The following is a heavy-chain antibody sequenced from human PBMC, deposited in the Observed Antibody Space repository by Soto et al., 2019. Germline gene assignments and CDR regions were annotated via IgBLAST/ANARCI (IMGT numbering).Heavy chain of an antibody. D-gene: IGHD6-19*01. Sequence: SETLSLTCTVSSGSLSPYYWSWIRQPAGKGLEWIGRIFSNENTNYNPSPKSRVTMSMDTSKNQFSLNLTSVTAADTAVYYCARYSGGWQNYFDSWGQGTLVTV. J-gene: IGHJ4*02. CDR1: SGSLSPYY. CDR2: IFSNENT. CDR3: ARYSGGWQNYFDS. V-gene: IGHV4-4*07.